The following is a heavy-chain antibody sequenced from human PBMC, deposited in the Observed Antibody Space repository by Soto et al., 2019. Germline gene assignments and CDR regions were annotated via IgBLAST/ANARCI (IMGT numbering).Heavy chain of an antibody. CDR1: GFTFSNAW. V-gene: IGHV3-15*01. J-gene: IGHJ4*02. Sequence: EVQLVESGGGLVKPGGSLRLSCAASGFTFSNAWMSWVRQAPGKGLEWVGRIKSKTDGGTTDYAAPVKGRFTISRDDLKNTLYLQMNSLKTEDTAVYYCTSSGGSDPGVEFDYWGQGTLVTVSS. D-gene: IGHD2-15*01. CDR3: TSSGGSDPGVEFDY. CDR2: IKSKTDGGTT.